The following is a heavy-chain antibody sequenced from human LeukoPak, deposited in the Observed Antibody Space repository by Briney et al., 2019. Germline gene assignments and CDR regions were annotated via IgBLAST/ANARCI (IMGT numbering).Heavy chain of an antibody. Sequence: ASVKVSRKASGYTFTGYYMHWVRQAPGQGLEWMGWINPNSGGTKYAQKFQGRVTMTRDTSITTAYMELSRLRSDDTAVYYCARGLVATMVDYWGQGTLVTVSS. D-gene: IGHD5-12*01. CDR1: GYTFTGYY. CDR2: INPNSGGT. CDR3: ARGLVATMVDY. J-gene: IGHJ4*02. V-gene: IGHV1-2*02.